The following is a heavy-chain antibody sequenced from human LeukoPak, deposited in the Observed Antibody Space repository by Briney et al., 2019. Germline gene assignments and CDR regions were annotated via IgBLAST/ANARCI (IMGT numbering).Heavy chain of an antibody. V-gene: IGHV3-23*01. CDR3: AKENQAYCGSDCYDDY. J-gene: IGHJ4*02. Sequence: GGSLRLSCAASGFTFSSYAMSWVRQAPXXXXXWVSAISGSGGSTYYADSVKGRFTISRDNSKNTLYLQMNSLRAEDTAVYYCAKENQAYCGSDCYDDYWGQGTLVTVSS. CDR1: GFTFSSYA. CDR2: ISGSGGST. D-gene: IGHD2-21*02.